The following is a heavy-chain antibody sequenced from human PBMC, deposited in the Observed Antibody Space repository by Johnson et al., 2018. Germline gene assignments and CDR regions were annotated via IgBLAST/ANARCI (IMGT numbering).Heavy chain of an antibody. J-gene: IGHJ4*02. CDR2: INGDGTRT. CDR3: ARGGSATYYNYFDY. V-gene: IGHV3-74*02. CDR1: GITFSNYW. D-gene: IGHD3-10*01. Sequence: EVQLVETGGDLVQSGGSLRLSCAASGITFSNYWMHWVRQAPGKGLVWVSHINGDGTRTDSADSVKGRFTIFRNNAKNTLYLQMNGLSAEDTAIYYCARGGSATYYNYFDYWGQGTLVTVSS.